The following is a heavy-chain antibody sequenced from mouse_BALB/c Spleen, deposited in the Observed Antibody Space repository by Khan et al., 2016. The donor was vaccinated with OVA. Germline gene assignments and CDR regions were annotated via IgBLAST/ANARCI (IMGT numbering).Heavy chain of an antibody. Sequence: VQLQQSGPDLVKPSQSLSLTCTVTGYSFTSGYNWHWIRQFPGNKLEWMGYIHYSGSTNYTPSLKSRFSITRDTSKNQFFLQLNSVTTEDTATYYCARDYYCNWYFDVWGAGTTVTVSS. V-gene: IGHV3-1*02. CDR3: ARDYYCNWYFDV. CDR1: GYSFTSGYN. CDR2: IHYSGST. J-gene: IGHJ1*01. D-gene: IGHD1-1*01.